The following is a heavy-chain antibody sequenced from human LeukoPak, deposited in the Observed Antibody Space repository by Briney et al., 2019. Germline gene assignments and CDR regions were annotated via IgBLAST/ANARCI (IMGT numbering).Heavy chain of an antibody. CDR3: ARDSIRMVRGVSWFDP. CDR1: GYTFTSYY. D-gene: IGHD3-10*01. V-gene: IGHV1-46*01. CDR2: INPSGGST. Sequence: ASVKVSCKTSGYTFTSYYIHWVRQAPGQGLEWMGIINPSGGSTSYAQKFQGRVTMTRDTSTSTVYMYLSSLRSEDTAVYYCARDSIRMVRGVSWFDPWGQGTLVTVSS. J-gene: IGHJ5*02.